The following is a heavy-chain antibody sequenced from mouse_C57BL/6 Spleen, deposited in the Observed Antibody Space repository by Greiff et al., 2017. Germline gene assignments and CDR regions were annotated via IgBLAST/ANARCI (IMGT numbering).Heavy chain of an antibody. Sequence: VKLMESGAELVRPGASVTLSCKASGYTFTDYEMHWVKQTPVHGLEWIGAIDPETGGTAYNQKFKGKAILTADKSSSPAYIELRSLTSEDSAVYYCTKAGDYDGLYYAMDYWGQGTSVTVSS. CDR2: IDPETGGT. J-gene: IGHJ4*01. CDR1: GYTFTDYE. V-gene: IGHV1-15*01. CDR3: TKAGDYDGLYYAMDY. D-gene: IGHD2-4*01.